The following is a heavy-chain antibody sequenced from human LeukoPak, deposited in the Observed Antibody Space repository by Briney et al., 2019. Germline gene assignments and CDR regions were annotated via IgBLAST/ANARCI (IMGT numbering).Heavy chain of an antibody. CDR1: GYSISSGYN. CDR2: IYHSGST. J-gene: IGHJ4*02. CDR3: ARVPTVVISKGLDY. V-gene: IGHV4-38-2*02. Sequence: SETLSLTCTVSGYSISSGYNWGWIRQPPGKGLEWIGSIYHSGSTHYNPSLKSRVTISVDTSRNQFSLKLSSVTAADTAVYYCARVPTVVISKGLDYWGQGTLVTVSS. D-gene: IGHD4-23*01.